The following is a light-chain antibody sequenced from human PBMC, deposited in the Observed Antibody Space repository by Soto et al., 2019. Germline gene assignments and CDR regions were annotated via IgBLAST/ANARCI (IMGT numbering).Light chain of an antibody. Sequence: QSALTQPRSVSGSPGQSVTISCTGTSSDVGGYNYVSWYQQHPGKAPKLMIYDVSKRPSGVPDRFSGCKSGNTASLTISGLQAEDEADYYCCSYAGSYSDVFGSGTKLTVL. CDR3: CSYAGSYSDV. V-gene: IGLV2-11*01. J-gene: IGLJ1*01. CDR1: SSDVGGYNY. CDR2: DVS.